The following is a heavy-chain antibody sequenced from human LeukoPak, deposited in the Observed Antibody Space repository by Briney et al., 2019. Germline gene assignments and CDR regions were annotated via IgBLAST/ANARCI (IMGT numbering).Heavy chain of an antibody. V-gene: IGHV3-23*01. J-gene: IGHJ4*02. CDR2: ISGSGGST. CDR3: AKGPRVPAADFYFDY. CDR1: GFTFSSYA. Sequence: GGSLRLSCAASGFTFSSYAMSWVRQAPGKGLEWVSAISGSGGSTYYADSVKGRFTISRDNSKNALYLQMNSLRAEDTAIYYCAKGPRVPAADFYFDYWGQGTLVTVSS. D-gene: IGHD2-2*01.